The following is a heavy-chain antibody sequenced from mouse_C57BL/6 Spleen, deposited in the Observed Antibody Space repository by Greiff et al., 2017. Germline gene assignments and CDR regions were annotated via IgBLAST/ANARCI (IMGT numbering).Heavy chain of an antibody. Sequence: VKLMESGAELVKPGASVKLSCKASGYTFTEYTIHWVKQRSGQGLEWIGWFYPGSGSIKYNEKFKDKATLTADKSSSTVYMELSRLTSDDSAVYFCARHEALNWDYWYFDVWGTGTTVTVSS. V-gene: IGHV1-62-2*01. CDR2: FYPGSGSI. J-gene: IGHJ1*03. D-gene: IGHD4-1*01. CDR3: ARHEALNWDYWYFDV. CDR1: GYTFTEYT.